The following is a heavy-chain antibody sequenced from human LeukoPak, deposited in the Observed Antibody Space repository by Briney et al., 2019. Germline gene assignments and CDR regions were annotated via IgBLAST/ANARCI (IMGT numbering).Heavy chain of an antibody. CDR3: ARGGYCSSTSCYHPYNWFDP. CDR2: IIPIFGTA. CDR1: GGTFSIYA. V-gene: IGHV1-69*13. Sequence: SVKVSCKASGGTFSIYAISWVRQAPGQGLEWMGGIIPIFGTANYAQKFQGRVTITADESMSTAYMELSSLRSEDTAVYYCARGGYCSSTSCYHPYNWFDPWGQGTLVTVSS. J-gene: IGHJ5*02. D-gene: IGHD2-2*01.